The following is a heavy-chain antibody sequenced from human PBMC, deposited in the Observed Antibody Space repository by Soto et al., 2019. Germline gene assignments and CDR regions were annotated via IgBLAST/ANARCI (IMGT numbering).Heavy chain of an antibody. J-gene: IGHJ6*02. CDR1: GFTVSSNY. V-gene: IGHV3-53*04. Sequence: GGSLRLSCAASGFTVSSNYMSWVRQAPGKGLEWVSVIYSGGSTYYADSVKGRFTISRHNSKNTLYLQMNSLRAEDTAVYYCARRDGGETYYGMDVWGQVTTVTVSS. CDR2: IYSGGST. D-gene: IGHD3-3*01. CDR3: ARRDGGETYYGMDV.